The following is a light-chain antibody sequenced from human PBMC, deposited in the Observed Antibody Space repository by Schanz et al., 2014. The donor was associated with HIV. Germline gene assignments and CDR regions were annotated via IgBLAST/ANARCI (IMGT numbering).Light chain of an antibody. CDR2: DVS. V-gene: IGLV2-11*01. CDR1: SSDVGGYNY. CDR3: SSYTTNRTMA. J-gene: IGLJ2*01. Sequence: QSALTQPRSVSGSPGQSVTISCTGTSSDVGGYNYVSWYQQHPGKAPKLMIYDVSKRPSGVSSRFSGSKSGNTASLTISSLQTDDEGDYYCSSYTTNRTMAFGGGTQLTVL.